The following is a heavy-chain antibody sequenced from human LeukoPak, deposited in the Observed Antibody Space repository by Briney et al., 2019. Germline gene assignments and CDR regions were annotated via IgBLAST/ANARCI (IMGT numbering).Heavy chain of an antibody. CDR3: ARERFLEWLRAFDI. Sequence: ASVKVSCKASGYTFTGYYMHLVRQAPGQGLEWMGWINPNSGGTNYAQKFQGRVTMTRDTSISTAYMELSRLRSDDTAVYYCARERFLEWLRAFDIWGQGTMVTVSS. CDR2: INPNSGGT. J-gene: IGHJ3*02. D-gene: IGHD3-3*01. CDR1: GYTFTGYY. V-gene: IGHV1-2*02.